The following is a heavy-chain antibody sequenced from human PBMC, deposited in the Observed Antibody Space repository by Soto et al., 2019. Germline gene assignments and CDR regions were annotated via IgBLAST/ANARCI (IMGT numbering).Heavy chain of an antibody. Sequence: EVLLVESGGGLVQPGRSLRLSCAASGFIFSDSAIHWVRQASGKGLEWVGRIRGKLHSHATSYAASLRGRFTISRDDSHNTAYLHMDNLRTEDSAVYYCSRTAYSDYSHTGRFDPWGQGTLVTVSS. D-gene: IGHD3-22*01. J-gene: IGHJ5*02. CDR3: SRTAYSDYSHTGRFDP. CDR2: IRGKLHSHAT. CDR1: GFIFSDSA. V-gene: IGHV3-73*02.